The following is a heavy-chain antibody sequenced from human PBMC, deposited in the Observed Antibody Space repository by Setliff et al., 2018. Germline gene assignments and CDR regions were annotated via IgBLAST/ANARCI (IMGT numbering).Heavy chain of an antibody. CDR2: IYPGDSDT. CDR3: ARIMGIVGDNWFDP. V-gene: IGHV5-51*01. D-gene: IGHD1-26*01. CDR1: EYSFTTYW. Sequence: GESLKISCKASEYSFTTYWIGWVRQMPGKGLEWMGIIYPGDSDTRYSPSFQGQVTISADKSINTAYLQWSSLKASDTAVYYCARIMGIVGDNWFDPWGQGTLVTVSS. J-gene: IGHJ5*02.